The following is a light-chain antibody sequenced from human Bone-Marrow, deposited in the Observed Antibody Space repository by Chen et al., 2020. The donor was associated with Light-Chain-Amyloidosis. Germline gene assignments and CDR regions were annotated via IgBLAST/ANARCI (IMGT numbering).Light chain of an antibody. CDR3: CSDAGRQSCV. CDR1: STDVGNYNL. Sequence: QSALTQPASVSGSPGPSFTISCPGTSTDVGNYNLFSWYQRHPGKAPKLIIFEDNKRPSGVPRRFSVARSGYTASLTISGLQAEDESEYYCCSDAGRQSCVFGTGSRVTV. V-gene: IGLV2-23*01. CDR2: EDN. J-gene: IGLJ1*01.